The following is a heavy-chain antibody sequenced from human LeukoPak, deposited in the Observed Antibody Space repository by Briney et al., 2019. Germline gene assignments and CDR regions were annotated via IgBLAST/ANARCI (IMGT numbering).Heavy chain of an antibody. CDR3: ARGPFGSSSWYYFDY. CDR2: IYSGGST. V-gene: IGHV3-53*01. J-gene: IGHJ4*02. Sequence: GGSLRLSCAASGFTVSSNYMSWVRQAPGKGLEWVSVIYSGGSTYYADSVKGRFTISRDNSKNTLYLQMNSLRAEDTAVYYCARGPFGSSSWYYFDYWGQGTLVTVSS. CDR1: GFTVSSNY. D-gene: IGHD6-13*01.